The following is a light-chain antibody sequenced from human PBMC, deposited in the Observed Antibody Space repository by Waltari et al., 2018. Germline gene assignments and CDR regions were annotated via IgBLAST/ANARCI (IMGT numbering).Light chain of an antibody. J-gene: IGKJ4*01. CDR1: EDIGTY. Sequence: DIVMTQSPSSMSASVGARITMTCRASEDIGTYLAWYQQKPGEAPQLLISAASILQSGVPSRFSGSGSGTDFTLTISSLLPEDFATYFCQQADSFPLTFGGGTKVEVK. V-gene: IGKV1-12*01. CDR3: QQADSFPLT. CDR2: AAS.